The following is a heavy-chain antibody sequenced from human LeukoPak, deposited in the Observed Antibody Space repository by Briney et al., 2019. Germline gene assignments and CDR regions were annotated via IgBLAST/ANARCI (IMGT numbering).Heavy chain of an antibody. D-gene: IGHD3-10*01. V-gene: IGHV3-30*18. CDR3: AKIRVRGVHYFDY. CDR1: GFVFGTYA. Sequence: GGSLRLSCAASGFVFGTYAMHWVRQAPGKGLDCVSMISYDGSDEYYADSVKGRFAISRDNSKSTLYLQMNSLRPEDTAVYYCAKIRVRGVHYFDYWGQGTQVTVPS. J-gene: IGHJ4*02. CDR2: ISYDGSDE.